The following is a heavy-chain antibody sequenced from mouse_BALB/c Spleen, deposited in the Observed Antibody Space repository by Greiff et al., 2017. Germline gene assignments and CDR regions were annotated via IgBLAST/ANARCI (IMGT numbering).Heavy chain of an antibody. Sequence: EVQLQQSGAELVKPGASVKLSCTASGFNIKDTYMHWVKQRPEQGLEWIGRIDPANGNTKYDPKFQGKATITADTSSNTAYLQLSSLTSEDTAVYYCARNPYGNYFAWFAYWGQGTLVTVSA. CDR3: ARNPYGNYFAWFAY. J-gene: IGHJ3*01. CDR1: GFNIKDTY. CDR2: IDPANGNT. D-gene: IGHD2-1*01. V-gene: IGHV14-3*02.